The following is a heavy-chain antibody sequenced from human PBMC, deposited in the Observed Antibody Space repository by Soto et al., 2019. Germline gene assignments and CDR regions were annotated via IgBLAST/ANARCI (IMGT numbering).Heavy chain of an antibody. CDR2: ISYTGSA. CDR1: GGSIRGSY. CDR3: ATGGGWLQNSNLRGLYFDY. D-gene: IGHD6-19*01. V-gene: IGHV4-59*01. Sequence: SETLSLTCSVFGGSIRGSYCSWIPQPPEKXLEWIASISYTGSATHNPSLKSRVSVSVDTTENQCSLKLTSVTAADTATYYCATGGGWLQNSNLRGLYFDYWGQGALVTVSS. J-gene: IGHJ4*02.